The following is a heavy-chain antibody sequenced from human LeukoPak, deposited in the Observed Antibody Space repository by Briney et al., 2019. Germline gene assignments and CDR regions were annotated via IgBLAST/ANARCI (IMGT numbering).Heavy chain of an antibody. CDR1: GYTFTIYY. D-gene: IGHD2-2*01. CDR3: ARGQGYCSSTSCYAEWFDH. Sequence: ASVTVSFKASGYTFTIYYMHWVRQAPGKGIEWMGVINPSGGSTGYSQKFQGRVTITRDTSTITVYMELSSLRSEDTAVYYCARGQGYCSSTSCYAEWFDHWGQGTLVTVSS. V-gene: IGHV1-46*01. J-gene: IGHJ5*02. CDR2: INPSGGST.